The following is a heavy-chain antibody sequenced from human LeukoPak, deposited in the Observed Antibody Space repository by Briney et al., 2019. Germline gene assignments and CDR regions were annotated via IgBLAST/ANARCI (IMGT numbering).Heavy chain of an antibody. CDR2: IYYSGST. CDR3: ASTGQHEYGPHAPRY. CDR1: GGSISSGGYC. D-gene: IGHD4-17*01. Sequence: PSETLSLTCTVSGGSISSGGYCWSWIRQHPGKGLEWIGYIYYSGSTYYNPSLKSRVTISVDTSKNQFSLKLSSGTAADTAVYYCASTGQHEYGPHAPRYWGQGTLVTVSS. J-gene: IGHJ4*02. V-gene: IGHV4-31*03.